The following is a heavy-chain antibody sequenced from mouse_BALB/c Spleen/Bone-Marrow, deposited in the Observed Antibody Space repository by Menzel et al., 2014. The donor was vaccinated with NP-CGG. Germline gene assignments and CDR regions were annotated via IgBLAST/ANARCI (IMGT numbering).Heavy chain of an antibody. J-gene: IGHJ2*01. CDR2: INPSNGRT. V-gene: IGHV1S81*02. CDR1: GYTFTSYW. CDR3: ARTYFYF. Sequence: QVHVKQSGAELVKPGASVKLSCKASGYTFTSYWMHWVKQRPGQGLEWIGEINPSNGRTNYNEKFKSKATLTVDKSSSTAYMQLSSLTSEDSAVYYCARTYFYFWGYGTTLTVSS.